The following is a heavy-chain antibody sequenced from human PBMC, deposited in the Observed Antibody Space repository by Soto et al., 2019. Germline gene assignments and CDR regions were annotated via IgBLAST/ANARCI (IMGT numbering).Heavy chain of an antibody. CDR1: GFTFSSYA. V-gene: IGHV3-23*01. CDR2: ISGSGGST. J-gene: IGHJ3*02. Sequence: LSLTCAASGFTFSSYAMSWVRQAPGKGLEWVSAISGSGGSTYYTDSVKGRFTISRDNSKKTLYLQMNSLRAEDTAVYYCASKVRSRNCGGDCYAFDIWGQGTMVTVSS. CDR3: ASKVRSRNCGGDCYAFDI. D-gene: IGHD2-21*02.